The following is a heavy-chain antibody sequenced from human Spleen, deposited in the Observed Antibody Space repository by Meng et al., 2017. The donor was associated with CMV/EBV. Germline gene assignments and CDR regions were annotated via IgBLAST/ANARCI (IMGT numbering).Heavy chain of an antibody. D-gene: IGHD3-3*01. CDR2: ISYDGKDK. CDR1: GFTFSNGA. V-gene: IGHV3-30*04. Sequence: GESLKISCAASGFTFSNGAMHWVRQAPGKGLEWVAYISYDGKDKFYANSVKGRFTISRDNSKSTLYVQMNSLRADDTAVYYCARAPAGGFWSAYYRDYFYYGMDVWGQGTAVTVSS. J-gene: IGHJ6*02. CDR3: ARAPAGGFWSAYYRDYFYYGMDV.